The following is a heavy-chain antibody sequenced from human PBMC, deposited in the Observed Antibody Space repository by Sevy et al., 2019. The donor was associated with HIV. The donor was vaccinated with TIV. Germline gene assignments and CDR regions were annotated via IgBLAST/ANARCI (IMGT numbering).Heavy chain of an antibody. CDR1: GLSFNNYA. J-gene: IGHJ4*02. CDR3: AGRKVGDFWSGSVRGPWAGGPLFDY. D-gene: IGHD3-3*01. Sequence: GGSLRLSCTSSGLSFNNYALTGFGQAPGKGRKWAPTISHRGDNPNYADSGKARFIISRDNSENTLYLQMNSLRAEDTALYYCAGRKVGDFWSGSVRGPWAGGPLFDYWGQGTLVTVSS. V-gene: IGHV3-23*01. CDR2: ISHRGDNP.